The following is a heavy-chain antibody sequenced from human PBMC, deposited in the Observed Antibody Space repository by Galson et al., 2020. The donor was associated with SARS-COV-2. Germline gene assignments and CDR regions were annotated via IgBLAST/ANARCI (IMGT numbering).Heavy chain of an antibody. CDR2: IYYSGNT. D-gene: IGHD1-1*01. V-gene: IGHV4-59*01. CDR3: ARGRPRLFDF. Sequence: PSETLSLTCTVSGGSISSYYWNWIRQSPGKGLEWIGYIYYSGNTKYNPSLKSRVTISIDTSKNQFSLKLNSVTAADTAVYYCARGRPRLFDFWGQGTLVTVSS. J-gene: IGHJ4*02. CDR1: GGSISSYY.